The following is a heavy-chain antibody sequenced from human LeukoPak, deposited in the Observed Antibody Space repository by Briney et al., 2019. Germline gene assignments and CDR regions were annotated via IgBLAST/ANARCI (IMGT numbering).Heavy chain of an antibody. D-gene: IGHD6-13*01. J-gene: IGHJ5*02. CDR1: GGSISSYY. Sequence: PSETLSLTCTVSGGSISSYYWSWIRQPPGKGLEWIGYIYYSGSTNYNPFLKSRVTISVDTSKNQFSLKLSSVTAADTAVYYCARDTRYSSSWNNWFDPWGQGTLVTVSS. V-gene: IGHV4-59*01. CDR3: ARDTRYSSSWNNWFDP. CDR2: IYYSGST.